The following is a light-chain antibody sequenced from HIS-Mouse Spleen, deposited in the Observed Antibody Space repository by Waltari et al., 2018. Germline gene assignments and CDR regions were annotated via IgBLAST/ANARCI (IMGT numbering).Light chain of an antibody. CDR3: CSHAGSSTWV. CDR2: EGS. V-gene: IGLV2-23*01. Sequence: QSALTQPASVSGSPGQSLTISCTGTSSDAGSYNLVSWYQQHPGKAPKPMIYEGSKRPSGVSNRFSGSKSGNTASLTISGLQAEDEADYYCCSHAGSSTWVFGGGTKLTVL. CDR1: SSDAGSYNL. J-gene: IGLJ3*02.